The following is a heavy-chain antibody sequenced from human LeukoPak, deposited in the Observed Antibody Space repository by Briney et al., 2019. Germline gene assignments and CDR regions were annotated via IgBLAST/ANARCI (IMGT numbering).Heavy chain of an antibody. CDR3: APILEWLLIDY. Sequence: PGGSLRLSCAASGFTFSSYGMHWVRQAPGKGLEWVAVIWYGGSNKYYADSVKGRFTISRDNSKNTLYLQMNSLRAEDTAVYYCAPILEWLLIDYWGQGTLVTVSS. V-gene: IGHV3-33*08. D-gene: IGHD3-3*01. J-gene: IGHJ4*02. CDR2: IWYGGSNK. CDR1: GFTFSSYG.